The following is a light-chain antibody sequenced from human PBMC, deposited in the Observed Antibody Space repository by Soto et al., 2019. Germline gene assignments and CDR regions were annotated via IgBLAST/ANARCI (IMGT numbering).Light chain of an antibody. Sequence: EIVLTQSPGTLSLSPGERATLSCRASQDISSSYLAWYQQKPGQAPRLLIYGASSRATGIPDRFSGSGSGTDFTLIISSLEPEDIAVYYCQRFDGSSGFTFGPGTKVEI. V-gene: IGKV3-20*01. CDR3: QRFDGSSGFT. J-gene: IGKJ3*01. CDR2: GAS. CDR1: QDISSSY.